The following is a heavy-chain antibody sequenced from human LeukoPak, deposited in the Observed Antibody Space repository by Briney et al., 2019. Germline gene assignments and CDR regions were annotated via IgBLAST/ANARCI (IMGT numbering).Heavy chain of an antibody. Sequence: WGSLRLSCAASGFTFSDYYMSWIRQAPGKGLEWVSYISSSSSYTNYADSVKGRFTISRDNAKNSLYLQMNSLRAEDTAVYYCARDGDYGDYDFDYWGQGTLVTVSS. V-gene: IGHV3-11*06. D-gene: IGHD4-17*01. CDR3: ARDGDYGDYDFDY. CDR2: ISSSSSYT. CDR1: GFTFSDYY. J-gene: IGHJ4*02.